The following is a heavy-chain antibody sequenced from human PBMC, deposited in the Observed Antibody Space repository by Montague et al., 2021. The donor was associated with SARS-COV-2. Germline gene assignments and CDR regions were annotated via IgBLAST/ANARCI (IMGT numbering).Heavy chain of an antibody. CDR3: ARVGGGRTFYY. J-gene: IGHJ4*02. D-gene: IGHD3-16*01. V-gene: IGHV4-39*07. Sequence: SETLPLTCTVSGDSVSSTTYYWAWIRQPPGKGLEYIGTIYYSGSSYYNPSLKSRVAMSVDTSKNQFSLKLDSVTAADTAVYYCARVGGGRTFYYWGQGILVTVSS. CDR1: GDSVSSTTYY. CDR2: IYYSGSS.